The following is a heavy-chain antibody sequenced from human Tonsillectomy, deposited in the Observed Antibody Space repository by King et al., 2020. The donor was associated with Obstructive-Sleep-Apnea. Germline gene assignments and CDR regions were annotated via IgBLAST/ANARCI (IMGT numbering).Heavy chain of an antibody. CDR2: IHSDGST. V-gene: IGHV3-66*01. J-gene: IGHJ4*02. CDR1: GFTVSSNY. D-gene: IGHD6-19*01. CDR3: ARVWQQWKSEFDY. Sequence: VQLVESGGGLVQPGGSLRLSCAVSGFTVSSNYMSWVRQAPGKGLEWVAVIHSDGSTKYADSVKGRFTISRDNSKNTLYLQMNSLRAEDTAVYYCARVWQQWKSEFDYWGQGTLVTASS.